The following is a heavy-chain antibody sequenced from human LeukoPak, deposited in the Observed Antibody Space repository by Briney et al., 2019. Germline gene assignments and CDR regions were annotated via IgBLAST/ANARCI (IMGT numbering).Heavy chain of an antibody. V-gene: IGHV4-59*01. CDR3: ARDKAHSYGRYFDP. J-gene: IGHJ5*02. CDR1: GDSISTYY. Sequence: SETLSLTCSVSGDSISTYYWNWIRKTPGKGLEWIGHISYGNTDYNPSLKSRVTISVDTSKNQFSLKLTSVTAADTAVYYCARDKAHSYGRYFDPWGQGALVTVSS. CDR2: ISYGNT. D-gene: IGHD5-18*01.